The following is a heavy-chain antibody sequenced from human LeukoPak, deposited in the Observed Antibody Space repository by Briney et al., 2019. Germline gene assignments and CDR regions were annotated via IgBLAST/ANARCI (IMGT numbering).Heavy chain of an antibody. J-gene: IGHJ5*02. CDR2: INAGNGNT. Sequence: ASVKVSCKASGYTFTNYGINWVRQAPGQRLEWMGWINAGNGNTKYSQKFQGRVTITRDTSASTAYMELSSLRSEDTAVYYCARTYSSSRGPFDPWGQGTLVTVSS. CDR3: ARTYSSSRGPFDP. D-gene: IGHD6-13*01. CDR1: GYTFTNYG. V-gene: IGHV1-3*01.